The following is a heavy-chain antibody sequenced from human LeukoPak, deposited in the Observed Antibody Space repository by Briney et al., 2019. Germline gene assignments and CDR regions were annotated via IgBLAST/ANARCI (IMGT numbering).Heavy chain of an antibody. CDR1: GFTFSSYW. CDR3: ARGNLFTGWYNLYYFDY. D-gene: IGHD6-19*01. Sequence: GGPLRLSCTASGFTFSSYWMSWVRQAPGKGLEWVANIKQDESEKYYVDSVKGRFTISRDNAKNSLYLQMNSLRAEDTAVYHCARGNLFTGWYNLYYFDYWGQGTLVTVSS. V-gene: IGHV3-7*01. CDR2: IKQDESEK. J-gene: IGHJ4*02.